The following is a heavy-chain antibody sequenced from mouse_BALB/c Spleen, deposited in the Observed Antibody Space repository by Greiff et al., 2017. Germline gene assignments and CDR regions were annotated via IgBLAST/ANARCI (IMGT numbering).Heavy chain of an antibody. J-gene: IGHJ2*01. V-gene: IGHV14-3*02. CDR1: GFNIKDTY. CDR2: IDPANGNT. Sequence: VQLKESGAELVKPGASVKLSCTASGFNIKDTYMHWVKQRPEQGLEWIGRIDPANGNTKYDPKFQGKATITADTSSNTAYLQLSSLTSEDTAVYYCARVTTVGATDYWGQGTTLTVSS. CDR3: ARVTTVGATDY. D-gene: IGHD1-1*01.